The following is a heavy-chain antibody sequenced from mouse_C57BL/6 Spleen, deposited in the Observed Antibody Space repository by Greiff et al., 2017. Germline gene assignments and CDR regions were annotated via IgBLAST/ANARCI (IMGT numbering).Heavy chain of an antibody. CDR1: GYSITSGYY. CDR2: IRYDGSN. J-gene: IGHJ2*01. V-gene: IGHV3-6*01. Sequence: DVKLQESGPGLVKPSQSLSLTCSVTGYSITSGYYWNWIRQFPGNKLEWMGYIRYDGSNNYNPSLKNRISITRDTSKNQFFLKLNSVTTEDTATYYGARAGLRRDFDYWGQGTTLTVSS. D-gene: IGHD1-1*01. CDR3: ARAGLRRDFDY.